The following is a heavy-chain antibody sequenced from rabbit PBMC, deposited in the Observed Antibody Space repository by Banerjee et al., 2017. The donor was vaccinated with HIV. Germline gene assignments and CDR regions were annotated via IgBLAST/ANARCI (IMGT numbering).Heavy chain of an antibody. CDR3: ARDLAGVIGWNFNL. D-gene: IGHD4-1*01. Sequence: QSLEESGGGLVQPEGSLTLTCKASGFDFSSIYYMCWVRQAPGKGLEWIACIDAGSSGSTYYASWAKGRFTISKTSSTTVTLQMTSLTAADTATYFCARDLAGVIGWNFNLWGQGTLVTVS. V-gene: IGHV1S40*01. CDR1: GFDFSSIYY. CDR2: IDAGSSGST. J-gene: IGHJ4*01.